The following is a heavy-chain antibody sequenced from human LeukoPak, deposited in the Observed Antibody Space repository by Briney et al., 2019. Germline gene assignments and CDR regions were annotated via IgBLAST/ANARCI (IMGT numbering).Heavy chain of an antibody. CDR3: ARDVGYDAFDI. Sequence: SETLSLTCTVSGGSISSSSYYWSWIRQPPGRGLGWIGYIYYSGSTNYNPSLKSRVTISVDTSKNQFSLKLSSVTAADTAVCYCARDVGYDAFDIWGQGTMVTVSS. CDR1: GGSISSSSYY. D-gene: IGHD1-26*01. J-gene: IGHJ3*02. V-gene: IGHV4-61*01. CDR2: IYYSGST.